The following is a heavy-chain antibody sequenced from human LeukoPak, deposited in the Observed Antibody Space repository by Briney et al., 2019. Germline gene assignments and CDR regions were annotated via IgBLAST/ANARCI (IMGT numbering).Heavy chain of an antibody. D-gene: IGHD5-18*01. CDR3: AREEGYSYGPGYLDYYYGMDV. CDR2: IIPILGIA. Sequence: SVKVSCKASGGTFSSYAISWVRQAPGQGLEWMGRIIPILGIANYAQKFQGRVTITADKSTSTAYMELSSLRSEDTAVYYCAREEGYSYGPGYLDYYYGMDVWGQGTTVTVSS. CDR1: GGTFSSYA. J-gene: IGHJ6*02. V-gene: IGHV1-69*04.